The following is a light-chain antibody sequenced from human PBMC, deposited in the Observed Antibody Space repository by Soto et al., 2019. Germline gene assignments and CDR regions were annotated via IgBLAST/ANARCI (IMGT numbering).Light chain of an antibody. Sequence: QSVLTQSASVSGSPGQSITISCTGTSSDVGGYNYVSWYQQHPGKAPKLMIYDVSNRPSGVSNRFSGSKSGNTASLTISGLQAEDEADYYCSSYTSSSTLCVFGTGTKVTVL. CDR1: SSDVGGYNY. J-gene: IGLJ1*01. CDR2: DVS. CDR3: SSYTSSSTLCV. V-gene: IGLV2-14*01.